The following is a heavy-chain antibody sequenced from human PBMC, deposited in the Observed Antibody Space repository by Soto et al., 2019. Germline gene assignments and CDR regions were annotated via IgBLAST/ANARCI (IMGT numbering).Heavy chain of an antibody. Sequence: SETLSLTCTVSGGSISSGGYYWSWIRQHPGKGLEWIGYIYYSGSTYYNPSLKSRVTISVDTSKNQFSLKLSSVTAADTAVYYCARERDYYYGMDVWGQGTTVTVSS. CDR2: IYYSGST. J-gene: IGHJ6*02. CDR3: ARERDYYYGMDV. V-gene: IGHV4-31*03. CDR1: GGSISSGGYY.